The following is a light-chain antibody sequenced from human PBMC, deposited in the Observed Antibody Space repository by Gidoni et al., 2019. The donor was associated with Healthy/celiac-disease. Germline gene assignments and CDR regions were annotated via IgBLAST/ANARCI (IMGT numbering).Light chain of an antibody. CDR1: QDISNY. CDR2: DAS. J-gene: IGKJ4*01. Sequence: DIQMTQCPSSLSASVGDRVTITCQASQDISNYLNWYQQKPGKAPKLLIYDASNLETGVPSRFSGSGSGTDFTFTISSLQPEDIATYYCQQYDNHPLTFGGGTKVEIK. V-gene: IGKV1-33*01. CDR3: QQYDNHPLT.